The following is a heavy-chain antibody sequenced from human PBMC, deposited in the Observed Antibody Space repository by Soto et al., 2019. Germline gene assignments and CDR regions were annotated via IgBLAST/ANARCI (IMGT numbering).Heavy chain of an antibody. CDR3: TRSIGSGGVMGGFDY. CDR2: IIPIFDTP. CDR1: GGTFKMYA. D-gene: IGHD3-16*01. J-gene: IGHJ4*02. Sequence: QVQLVQSGAEVRKPGSAVRVSCKASGGTFKMYAMNWVRQAPGQGLEWMAGIIPIFDTPRYAQKFQGRVTITVDESTTTAYMELSSLRSVDTATYYCTRSIGSGGVMGGFDYWGQGTLVTVAS. V-gene: IGHV1-69*01.